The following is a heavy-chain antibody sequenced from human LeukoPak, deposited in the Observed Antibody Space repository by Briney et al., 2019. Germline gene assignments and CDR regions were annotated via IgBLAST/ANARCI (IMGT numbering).Heavy chain of an antibody. Sequence: EASVKVSCKASGYTFTSYYMHWVRQAPGQGLEWMGIINPSGGSTSYAQKFQGRATMTRDTSTSTVYMELSSLRSEDTAVYYCARDQPGGRYFDWLTPMDVWGQGTTVTVSS. CDR2: INPSGGST. D-gene: IGHD3-9*01. J-gene: IGHJ6*02. CDR1: GYTFTSYY. CDR3: ARDQPGGRYFDWLTPMDV. V-gene: IGHV1-46*01.